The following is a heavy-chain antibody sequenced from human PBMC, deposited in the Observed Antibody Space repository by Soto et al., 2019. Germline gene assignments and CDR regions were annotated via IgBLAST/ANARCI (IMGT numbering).Heavy chain of an antibody. CDR2: IYHSWST. Sequence: QVQLQESGPGLVKPSGTLSLTCAVSGGSISSSNWWSVDRQPPGKGLEWIGEIYHSWSTNYNPSRKSRVSISEDKSKNQSSLKLSSVTAADPAVYYCSRGTPGIAAAGTDWFDPWGQGTLVTVSS. V-gene: IGHV4-4*02. CDR3: SRGTPGIAAAGTDWFDP. CDR1: GGSISSSNW. J-gene: IGHJ5*02. D-gene: IGHD6-13*01.